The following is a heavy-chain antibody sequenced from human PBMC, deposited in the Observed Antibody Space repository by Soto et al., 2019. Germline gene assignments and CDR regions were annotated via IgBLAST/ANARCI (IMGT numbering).Heavy chain of an antibody. J-gene: IGHJ6*03. Sequence: GGSLRLSFATPGFTFRSYSMNWVRQAPGKGLEWVSSISSSSSYIYYADSVKGRFTISRDNAKNSLYLQMNSLRAEDTAVYYCASHIVVVPAAISSYMDVWGKGT. CDR3: ASHIVVVPAAISSYMDV. CDR1: GFTFRSYS. CDR2: ISSSSSYI. V-gene: IGHV3-21*01. D-gene: IGHD2-2*01.